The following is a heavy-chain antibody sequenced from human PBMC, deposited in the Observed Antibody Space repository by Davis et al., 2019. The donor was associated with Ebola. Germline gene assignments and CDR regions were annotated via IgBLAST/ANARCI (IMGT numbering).Heavy chain of an antibody. Sequence: AESLTLSCTASRLIVSNYWISWVRRAPGKGLAWVANIKLDGSEKYFVDSVKGRFTISRDNATNSVYLEMTSLRDEDTAVYYCAREGYSANWFDPWGQGALVTVSS. CDR1: RLIVSNYW. D-gene: IGHD2-2*02. CDR2: IKLDGSEK. CDR3: AREGYSANWFDP. J-gene: IGHJ5*02. V-gene: IGHV3-7*01.